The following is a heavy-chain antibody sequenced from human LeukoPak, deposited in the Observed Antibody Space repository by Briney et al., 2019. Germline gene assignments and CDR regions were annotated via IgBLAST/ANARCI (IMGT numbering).Heavy chain of an antibody. CDR3: ARVVDRYYFDY. CDR1: GGSFSGYY. Sequence: PSETLSLTCAVYGGSFSGYYWSWIRQPPGKGLEWIGEINHSGSTYYNPSLKSRVTISVDTSKNQFSLKLSSVTAADTAVYYCARVVDRYYFDYWGQGTLVTVSS. CDR2: INHSGST. V-gene: IGHV4-34*09. D-gene: IGHD3-22*01. J-gene: IGHJ4*02.